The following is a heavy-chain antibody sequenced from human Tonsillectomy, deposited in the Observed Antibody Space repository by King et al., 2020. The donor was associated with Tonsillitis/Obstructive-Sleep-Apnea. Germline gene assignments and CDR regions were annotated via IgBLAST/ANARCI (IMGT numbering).Heavy chain of an antibody. V-gene: IGHV4-34*01. CDR1: GGSFSGYY. CDR2: INHSGST. Sequence: VQLQQRGAGLLKPSETLSLTCAVYGGSFSGYYWSWIRQPPGKGLEWIGEINHSGSTNYNPSLKSRVTISVDTSKNQFSLKLSSVTAADTAVYYCARGYYDSSTPVYWGQGTLVTVSS. J-gene: IGHJ4*02. CDR3: ARGYYDSSTPVY. D-gene: IGHD3-22*01.